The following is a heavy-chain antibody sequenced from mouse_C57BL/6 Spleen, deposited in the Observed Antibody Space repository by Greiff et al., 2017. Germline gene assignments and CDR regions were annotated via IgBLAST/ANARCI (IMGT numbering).Heavy chain of an antibody. J-gene: IGHJ3*01. CDR1: GYTFTSYW. CDR2: IDPSDSET. CDR3: ARLDSSGLAWFAY. Sequence: VQLQQSGAELVRPGSSVKLSCKASGYTFTSYWMHWVKQRPIQGLEWIGNIDPSDSETHYNQKFKDKATLTVDKSSSTAYMQLSSLTSEDSAVYYCARLDSSGLAWFAYWGQGTLVTVSA. D-gene: IGHD3-2*02. V-gene: IGHV1-52*01.